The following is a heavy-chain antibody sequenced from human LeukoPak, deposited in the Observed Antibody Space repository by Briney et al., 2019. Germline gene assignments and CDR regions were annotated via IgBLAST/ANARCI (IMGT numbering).Heavy chain of an antibody. D-gene: IGHD3-22*01. J-gene: IGHJ3*02. CDR3: ARHYYDSSGYDAFDI. CDR1: GGSLSSSSYY. CDR2: IYYSGST. Sequence: PSETLSLTCTVSGGSLSSSSYYWGRVRQPPGKGLEWIGSIYYSGSTYYNPSLKSRVTISVDTSKNQFSLKLNSVTAADTAVFYCARHYYDSSGYDAFDIWGQGTMVTVSS. V-gene: IGHV4-39*07.